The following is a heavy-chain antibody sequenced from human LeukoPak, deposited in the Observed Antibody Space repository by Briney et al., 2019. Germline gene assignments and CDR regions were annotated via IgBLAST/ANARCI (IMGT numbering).Heavy chain of an antibody. CDR1: GAFITSNY. Sequence: SETLSLTCSVSGAFITSNYWSWIRQPPGKGLEWIGHIYYSGSTDYFGGSTNYNPSLNTRVTISVDTSKNQFSLKLSSVTAVDTAVYYCARGDYYDTSGYSPRSFDYWGQGTLVTVSS. CDR3: ARGDYYDTSGYSPRSFDY. CDR2: IYYSGSTDYFGGST. D-gene: IGHD3-22*01. J-gene: IGHJ4*02. V-gene: IGHV4-59*01.